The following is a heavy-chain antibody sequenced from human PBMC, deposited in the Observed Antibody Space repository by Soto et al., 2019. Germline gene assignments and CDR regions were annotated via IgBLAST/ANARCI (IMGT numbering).Heavy chain of an antibody. D-gene: IGHD6-13*01. CDR2: IYHTGRS. J-gene: IGHJ5*02. Sequence: QVQLQESGPGLVKPSGTLSLTCSVSGDSINNKNWWTWLRQPPGKRLERIGDIYHTGRSSYNPSRPRRVAMSVDKSKNPLSLKPTSVTAADTAVYYCERGEVAEASSWRACDPWGQGTLVTVSS. CDR1: GDSINNKNW. V-gene: IGHV4-4*02. CDR3: ERGEVAEASSWRACDP.